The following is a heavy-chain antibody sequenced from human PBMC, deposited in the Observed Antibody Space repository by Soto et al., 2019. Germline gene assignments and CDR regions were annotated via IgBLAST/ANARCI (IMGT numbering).Heavy chain of an antibody. CDR1: GFTFTNYW. CDR2: IKQDGGEK. D-gene: IGHD1-1*01. Sequence: DVQLVESGGGLVQPGGSLRLSCAASGFTFTNYWMSWVRQAPGKGLERVANIKQDGGEKNYVDSLKGRLTISRDNSMNSRYLRRNRLRVEDTAVYSCAGGRYAEPFDYGGQGTLSTVSS. V-gene: IGHV3-7*01. J-gene: IGHJ4*02. CDR3: AGGRYAEPFDY.